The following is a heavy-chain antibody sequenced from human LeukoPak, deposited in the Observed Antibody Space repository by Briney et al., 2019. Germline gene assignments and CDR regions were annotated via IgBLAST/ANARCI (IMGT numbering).Heavy chain of an antibody. J-gene: IGHJ4*02. CDR1: GFTFSSYW. CDR2: INSDGSST. Sequence: GGSLRLSCAASGFTFSSYWMHWVRQAPGKGLVWVSRINSDGSSTSYADSVKGRFTISRDNAKNTLYLQMNSLRAEDSAVYYCASPRGGGYAFDYWGQGTLVTVSS. D-gene: IGHD5-12*01. V-gene: IGHV3-74*01. CDR3: ASPRGGGYAFDY.